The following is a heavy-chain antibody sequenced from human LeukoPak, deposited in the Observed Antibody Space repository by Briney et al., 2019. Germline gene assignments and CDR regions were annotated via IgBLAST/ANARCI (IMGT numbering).Heavy chain of an antibody. Sequence: GASVKVSCKASGYTFTSYGISWVRQAPGQGLEWMGWISAYNGNTNYAQKLQGRVTTTTDTSTSTAYMELRSLRSDDTAVYYCARDHEGFPLPSSYYYDSSGYYVFDYWGQGTLVTVSS. CDR1: GYTFTSYG. D-gene: IGHD3-22*01. V-gene: IGHV1-18*01. CDR3: ARDHEGFPLPSSYYYDSSGYYVFDY. CDR2: ISAYNGNT. J-gene: IGHJ4*02.